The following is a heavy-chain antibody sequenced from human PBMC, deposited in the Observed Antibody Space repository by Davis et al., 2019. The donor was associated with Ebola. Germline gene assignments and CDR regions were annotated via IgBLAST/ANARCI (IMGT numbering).Heavy chain of an antibody. CDR2: MNPNSGNT. J-gene: IGHJ4*02. V-gene: IGHV1-8*02. CDR3: ASSAGTPVTTGY. Sequence: AASVKVSCKASGYTFTGYYIHWVRQATGQGLEWMGWMNPNSGNTGYAQKFQGRVTMTRDTSIITAYMELSSLRSDDTAVYYCASSAGTPVTTGYWGQGTLVTVSS. CDR1: GYTFTGYY. D-gene: IGHD4-17*01.